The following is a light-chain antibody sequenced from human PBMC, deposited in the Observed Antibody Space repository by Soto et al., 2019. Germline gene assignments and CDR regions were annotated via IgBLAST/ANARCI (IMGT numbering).Light chain of an antibody. J-gene: IGKJ4*01. CDR1: QSISSSY. CDR3: QQHGSSPFT. Sequence: DIVLTQSPGTLSLSPGERATLSCRASQSISSSYLAWFQQKPGQSPRLLIYGASSRPTGIPDRFSGSGSGTDFTLVISRLEPEYFALYYCQQHGSSPFTFGGGTKVDIK. V-gene: IGKV3-20*01. CDR2: GAS.